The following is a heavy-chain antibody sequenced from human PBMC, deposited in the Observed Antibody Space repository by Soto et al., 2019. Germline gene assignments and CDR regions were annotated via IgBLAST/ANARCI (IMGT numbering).Heavy chain of an antibody. V-gene: IGHV4-4*02. CDR2: IYHSGST. D-gene: IGHD3-10*01. CDR1: GDSISRSYW. CDR3: ARRYGSAFDI. J-gene: IGHJ3*02. Sequence: SETLSLTCAVSGDSISRSYWWSWVRQLPGKGLEWIGEIYHSGSTIYNPSLRSRDTLSVDKSKNEFSLKMSSVTAAYTAVYYCARRYGSAFDIWGQGTMVTVSS.